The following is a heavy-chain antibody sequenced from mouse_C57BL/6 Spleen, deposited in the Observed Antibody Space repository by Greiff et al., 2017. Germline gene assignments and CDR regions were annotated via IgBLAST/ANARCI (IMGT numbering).Heavy chain of an antibody. CDR3: ARNYYYGSRGYFDV. J-gene: IGHJ1*03. V-gene: IGHV5-17*01. CDR1: GFTFSDYG. CDR2: ISSGSSTI. Sequence: EVKVEESGGGLVKPGGSLKLSCAASGFTFSDYGMHWVRQAPEKGLEWVAYISSGSSTIYYADTVKGRFTISRDNAKNTLFLQMTSLRSEDTAMYYCARNYYYGSRGYFDVWGTGTTVTVSS. D-gene: IGHD1-1*01.